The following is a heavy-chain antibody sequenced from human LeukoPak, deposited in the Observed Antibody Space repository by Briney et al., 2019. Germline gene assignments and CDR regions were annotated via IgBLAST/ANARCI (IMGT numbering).Heavy chain of an antibody. CDR3: ARGLIVGATTEAFVY. CDR1: GGTFSSDA. Sequence: SVNVSCKASGGTFSSDAISWVRQAPGQGLEWMGGIIPIFGTANYAQTFQGRVTITTDESTSTAYMELSSLRSEDTAVYYCARGLIVGATTEAFVYWGQGTLVT. V-gene: IGHV1-69*05. J-gene: IGHJ4*02. CDR2: IIPIFGTA. D-gene: IGHD1-26*01.